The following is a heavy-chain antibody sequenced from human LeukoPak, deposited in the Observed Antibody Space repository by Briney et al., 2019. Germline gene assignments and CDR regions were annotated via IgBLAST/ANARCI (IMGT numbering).Heavy chain of an antibody. J-gene: IGHJ4*02. CDR1: GGSISSYY. D-gene: IGHD3-22*01. CDR2: IYYSGST. CDR3: ARRLPYYYDSSGFDY. Sequence: PSETLSLTCTVSGGSISSYYWSWIRQPPGKGLEWIGYIYYSGSTNYNPSLKSRVTISVDTSKNQFSLKLSSVTAADTAVCYCARRLPYYYDSSGFDYWGQGTLVTVSS. V-gene: IGHV4-59*12.